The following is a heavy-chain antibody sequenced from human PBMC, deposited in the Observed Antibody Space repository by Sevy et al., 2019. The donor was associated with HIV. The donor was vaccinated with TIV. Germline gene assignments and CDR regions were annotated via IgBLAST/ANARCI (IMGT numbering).Heavy chain of an antibody. CDR2: IYYSGST. J-gene: IGHJ4*02. V-gene: IGHV4-59*01. CDR3: ASSGARYYYDSSGLPDY. CDR1: GGSISSYY. Sequence: SETLSLTCTVSGGSISSYYWSWIRQPPGKGLEWIGYIYYSGSTNYNPSLKSRVTISVDTSKNQFSLKLGSVTAADTAVYYCASSGARYYYDSSGLPDYWGQGTLVTVSS. D-gene: IGHD3-22*01.